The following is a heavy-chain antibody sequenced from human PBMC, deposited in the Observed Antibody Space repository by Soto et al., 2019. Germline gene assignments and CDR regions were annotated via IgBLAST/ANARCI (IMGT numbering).Heavy chain of an antibody. CDR2: TSGSGGST. CDR3: AKGVSQPNEYYFDD. Sequence: EVQLLESGGGLVQPGGSLRLSCAASGFTFTNYAMGWIRQAPGKGLEWVSGTSGSGGSTYYADSVKGRFTISRANSKSTLYLQMNSLRAEDTAAYYCAKGVSQPNEYYFDDSGQGTLVTVSS. J-gene: IGHJ4*02. D-gene: IGHD1-1*01. V-gene: IGHV3-23*01. CDR1: GFTFTNYA.